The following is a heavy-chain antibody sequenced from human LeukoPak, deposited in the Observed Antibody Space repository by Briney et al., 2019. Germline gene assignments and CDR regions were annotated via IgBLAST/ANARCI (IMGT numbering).Heavy chain of an antibody. CDR1: GFTFSDYY. D-gene: IGHD1-26*01. J-gene: IGHJ4*02. Sequence: PGGSLRLSCAASGFTFSDYYMSWIRQAPGKGLEWVSVIYSGGSTYYADSVKGRFTISRDNSKNTVYLQMYSLRAEDTAVYYCARERLGPTGGEWGQGTLVTVSS. CDR3: ARERLGPTGGE. CDR2: IYSGGST. V-gene: IGHV3-66*01.